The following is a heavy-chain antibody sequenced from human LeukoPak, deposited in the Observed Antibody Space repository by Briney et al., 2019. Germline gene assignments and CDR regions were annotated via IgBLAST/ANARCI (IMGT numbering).Heavy chain of an antibody. D-gene: IGHD4-17*01. CDR2: ISGSAGST. J-gene: IGHJ4*02. CDR1: GFTFSSYA. Sequence: GGSLRLSCAASGFTFSSYATSWVRQAPGKGLEWVSTISGSAGSTYSADSVKGRFTISRDNSKNTLYLQMKSLRVDDTAVYYCAKDRYGDYEYWGQGTLVTVSS. CDR3: AKDRYGDYEY. V-gene: IGHV3-23*01.